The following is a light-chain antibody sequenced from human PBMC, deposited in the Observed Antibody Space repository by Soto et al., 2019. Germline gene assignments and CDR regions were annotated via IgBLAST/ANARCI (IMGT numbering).Light chain of an antibody. CDR1: QSISSW. V-gene: IGKV1-5*01. CDR3: QHLHSYPLP. J-gene: IGKJ4*01. CDR2: DAS. Sequence: INMTESPCPLSAYIGDRVTIPCRASQSISSWLAWCQQKPWKAPKLLIYDASSLESGVPSRFSGSGSGTDFTLTISSLQPEHFAPYYCQHLHSYPLPLGGGTNVDVK.